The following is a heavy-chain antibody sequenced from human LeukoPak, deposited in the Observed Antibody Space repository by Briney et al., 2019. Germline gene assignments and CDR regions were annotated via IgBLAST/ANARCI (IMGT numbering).Heavy chain of an antibody. CDR2: SSPYNGNT. CDR1: GYTFTTYG. V-gene: IGHV1-18*01. Sequence: GDSVKVSCKASGYTFTTYGVSWLRQAPGQGLEWMGWSSPYNGNTNYAQKLQGRVTMTTDTSASTAYMELRSLRSDDTAVYYCARDDSGSYYNAQDYWGQGTLVTVSS. CDR3: ARDDSGSYYNAQDY. D-gene: IGHD3-10*01. J-gene: IGHJ4*02.